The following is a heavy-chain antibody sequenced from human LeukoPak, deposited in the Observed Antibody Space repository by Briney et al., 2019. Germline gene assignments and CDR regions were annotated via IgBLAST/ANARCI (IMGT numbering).Heavy chain of an antibody. CDR3: ARQGGLVRRVATLFDY. V-gene: IGHV4-4*02. Sequence: PSGTLSLTCAVSGGSISSSNWWARVRQSPGKGLEWIGQVHHSGTTNYNPSLKSRLSISVDKSNNLFSLKLRFVTAADTAVYYCARQGGLVRRVATLFDYWGQGTLVTVSS. J-gene: IGHJ4*02. CDR1: GGSISSSNW. CDR2: VHHSGTT. D-gene: IGHD5-12*01.